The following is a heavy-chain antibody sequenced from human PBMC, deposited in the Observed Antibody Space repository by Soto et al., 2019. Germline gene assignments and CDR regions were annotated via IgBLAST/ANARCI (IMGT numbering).Heavy chain of an antibody. CDR1: GGSFSGYF. CDR2: INHSGST. V-gene: IGHV4-34*01. J-gene: IGHJ4*02. CDR3: ARGGVAARILDY. Sequence: SETLSLTCVGYGGSFSGYFWSWIRQPPGKGLEWIGEINHSGSTNYNPSLKSRVTISIDTSKNQFSLKLSSVTAADTAVYYCARGGVAARILDYWGQGTLVTVSS. D-gene: IGHD6-6*01.